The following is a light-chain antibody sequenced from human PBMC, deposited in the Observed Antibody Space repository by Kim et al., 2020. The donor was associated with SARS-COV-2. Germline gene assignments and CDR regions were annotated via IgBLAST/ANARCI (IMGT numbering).Light chain of an antibody. CDR2: GAS. J-gene: IGKJ1*01. V-gene: IGKV3-20*01. CDR3: QQYGSSAT. Sequence: EIVLTQSPVTLSLSPGERATLSCRASQSVRNSYLAWYQQKPGQAPRLLIYGASSRATGIPDRFSGSGSGTDFTLTISRLEPEDFAVYYCQQYGSSATFGQGTKVEIK. CDR1: QSVRNSY.